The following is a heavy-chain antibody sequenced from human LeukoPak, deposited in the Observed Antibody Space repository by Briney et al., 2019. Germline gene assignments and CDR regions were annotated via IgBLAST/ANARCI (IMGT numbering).Heavy chain of an antibody. CDR1: GGSISSSSYY. V-gene: IGHV4-39*07. Sequence: SETLSLTCTVSGGSISSSSYYWGWIRQPPGKGLEWIGSIYYSGSTYYNPSLKSRVTISVDTSKNQFSLKLSSVTAADTAVYYCARDLLAVAALGYFDLWGRGTLVTVSS. J-gene: IGHJ2*01. CDR2: IYYSGST. D-gene: IGHD6-19*01. CDR3: ARDLLAVAALGYFDL.